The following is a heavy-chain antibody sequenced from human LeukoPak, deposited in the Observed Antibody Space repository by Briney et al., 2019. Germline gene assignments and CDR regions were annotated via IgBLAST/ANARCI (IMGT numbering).Heavy chain of an antibody. V-gene: IGHV3-23*01. CDR2: ISGSGTGT. J-gene: IGHJ4*02. CDR3: AKGRTRFGDSDY. Sequence: GGSLRLSCAASGFTFSSYAMSWVRQAPGKGLEWVSAISGSGTGTYYADSVKGRFTISRDNSKNTLYLQMNSLRAEDTAVYYCAKGRTRFGDSDYWGQGTLVTVSS. D-gene: IGHD3-10*01. CDR1: GFTFSSYA.